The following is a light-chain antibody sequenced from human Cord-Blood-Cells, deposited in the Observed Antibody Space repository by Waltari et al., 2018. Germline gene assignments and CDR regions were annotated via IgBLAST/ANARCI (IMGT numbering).Light chain of an antibody. CDR2: WAS. CDR1: QSVLYSSNNKNY. J-gene: IGKJ2*01. CDR3: QQYYSTPYT. V-gene: IGKV4-1*01. Sequence: DIVMTQSPDSLAVSLGERATINCKSSQSVLYSSNNKNYLAWYQQKPGQPPKLLIYWASTRESGVPDRFSAGGSGTDFTLTISSLQAEDVAVYYCQQYYSTPYTFGQGTKLEIK.